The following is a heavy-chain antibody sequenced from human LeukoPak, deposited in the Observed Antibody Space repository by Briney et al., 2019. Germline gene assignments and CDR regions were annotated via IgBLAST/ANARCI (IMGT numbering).Heavy chain of an antibody. J-gene: IGHJ4*02. V-gene: IGHV4-39*07. D-gene: IGHD3-10*01. CDR1: GGYISSSTYS. Sequence: AETLSLTCTVSGGYISSSTYSWGWIRQPPWRGLEWIGNIYYSGSTFYNPSLKSRVTISLDPSKHQFSLTMSSVTAADTAVYYCASLGSWSSGLGSGSYIDYWGQGTLVTVSS. CDR3: ASLGSWSSGLGSGSYIDY. CDR2: IYYSGST.